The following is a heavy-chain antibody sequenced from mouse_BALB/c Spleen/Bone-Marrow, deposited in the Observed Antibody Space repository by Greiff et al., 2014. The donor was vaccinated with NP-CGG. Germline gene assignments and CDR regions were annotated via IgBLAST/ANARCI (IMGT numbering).Heavy chain of an antibody. CDR2: IDPANGNT. J-gene: IGHJ3*01. Sequence: VQLKQSGAELVKPGASVKLSCTASGFNIKVTYMHWVKQRPEQGLEWIGRIDPANGNTKYDPKFQGKATITADTSSNTAYLQLSSLTSEDTAVYYCAIYYYGSSGFAYWGQGTLVTVSA. CDR1: GFNIKVTY. CDR3: AIYYYGSSGFAY. D-gene: IGHD1-1*01. V-gene: IGHV14-3*02.